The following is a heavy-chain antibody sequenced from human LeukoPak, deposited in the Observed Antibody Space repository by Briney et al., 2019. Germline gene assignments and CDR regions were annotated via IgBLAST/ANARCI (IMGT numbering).Heavy chain of an antibody. CDR1: GFTFDDYA. J-gene: IGHJ5*02. V-gene: IGHV3-9*01. CDR2: ISWNSGSI. CDR3: AKREDNWFDP. Sequence: SGGSLRLSCAASGFTFDDYAMHWVRQAPGKGLEWVSGISWNSGSIGYADSVKGRFTISRDNAKNSLYLQMNSLRAEDTALYYCAKREDNWFDPWGQGTLVTVSS.